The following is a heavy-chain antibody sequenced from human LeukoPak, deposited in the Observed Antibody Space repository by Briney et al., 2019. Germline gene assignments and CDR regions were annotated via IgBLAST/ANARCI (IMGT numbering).Heavy chain of an antibody. V-gene: IGHV3-30*02. D-gene: IGHD3-3*01. Sequence: PGGSLGLSCAASGFTFSNYGMHWVRQAPGKGLEWVAVIWYDGSNKYYADSVKGRFTISRDNSKNTLYLQMNSLRAEDTAVYYCAKEGRITIFGVVLPIRRHYYYMDVWGKGTTVTVSS. CDR3: AKEGRITIFGVVLPIRRHYYYMDV. J-gene: IGHJ6*03. CDR2: IWYDGSNK. CDR1: GFTFSNYG.